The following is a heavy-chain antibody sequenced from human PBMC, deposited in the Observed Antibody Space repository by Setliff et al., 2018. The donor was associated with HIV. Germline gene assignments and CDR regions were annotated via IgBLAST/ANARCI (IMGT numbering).Heavy chain of an antibody. CDR1: GGSISSTSYY. CDR2: ISSSGNT. CDR3: AKTIGRYFDIFDN. Sequence: KSSETLSLTCTVSGGSISSTSYYWGWIRQPPGTGLEWIGSISSSGNTYCNPSLKSRVTTSVDTPKNQFSLKLNSVTAADTAVYYCAKTIGRYFDIFDNWGQGTLVTVSS. V-gene: IGHV4-39*01. J-gene: IGHJ4*02. D-gene: IGHD3-9*01.